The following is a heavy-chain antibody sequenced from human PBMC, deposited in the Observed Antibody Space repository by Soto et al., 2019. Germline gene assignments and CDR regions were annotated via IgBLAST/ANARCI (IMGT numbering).Heavy chain of an antibody. CDR3: TKGGYDLIYYFGMDV. D-gene: IGHD5-12*01. CDR2: ISSDGDTI. V-gene: IGHV3-9*01. Sequence: EVQLIESGGGWVQPGTSLRVSCAASGFTFHEYAMHWVRQAPGKGLEWVSGISSDGDTISYAVSVQGRFTVFRDNAKNSLYLQINSLRAEDTALYYCTKGGYDLIYYFGMDVWGQGTTVTVSS. J-gene: IGHJ6*02. CDR1: GFTFHEYA.